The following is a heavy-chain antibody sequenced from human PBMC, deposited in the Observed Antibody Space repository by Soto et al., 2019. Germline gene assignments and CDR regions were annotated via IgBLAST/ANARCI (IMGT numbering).Heavy chain of an antibody. CDR2: INAGNGNT. J-gene: IGHJ3*02. CDR1: VYTFTSYA. D-gene: IGHD6-13*01. CDR3: ARDYSSSWYGAFDI. V-gene: IGHV1-3*01. Sequence: ASVKVSGKASVYTFTSYAMHCVRQAPGQRLEWMGWINAGNGNTKYSQKFQGRVTITRDTSASTAYMELSSLRSEDTAVYYCARDYSSSWYGAFDIWGQGTMVTVSS.